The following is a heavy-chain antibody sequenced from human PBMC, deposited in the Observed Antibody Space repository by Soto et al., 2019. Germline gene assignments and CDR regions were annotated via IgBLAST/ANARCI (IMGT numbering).Heavy chain of an antibody. V-gene: IGHV1-69*02. Sequence: QVQLVQSGAEEKKPGSSVKVSCKASGGTFSSYTISWVRQAPGQGLEWMGRIIPILGIANYAQKFQGRVTITADKSTSTAYMELSSLRSEDTAVYYCARPEGLTDAFDIWGQGTMVTVSS. J-gene: IGHJ3*02. CDR2: IIPILGIA. CDR1: GGTFSSYT. D-gene: IGHD3-9*01. CDR3: ARPEGLTDAFDI.